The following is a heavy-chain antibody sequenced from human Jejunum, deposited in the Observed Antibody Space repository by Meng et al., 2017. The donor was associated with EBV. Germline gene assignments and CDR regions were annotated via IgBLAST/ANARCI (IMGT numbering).Heavy chain of an antibody. Sequence: QGPPFQSGSELKKPGASVKVSCKASGYTFTSSGINWVRPAPGQGLEWMGWINTNTGYPTYAQDFTGRFVFSLDTSVSTAYLQITSLSTEDNAVYYCARVRPGGGWFDPWGQGTLVTVSS. V-gene: IGHV7-4-1*02. CDR3: ARVRPGGGWFDP. CDR2: INTNTGYP. CDR1: GYTFTSSG. J-gene: IGHJ5*02. D-gene: IGHD2-8*02.